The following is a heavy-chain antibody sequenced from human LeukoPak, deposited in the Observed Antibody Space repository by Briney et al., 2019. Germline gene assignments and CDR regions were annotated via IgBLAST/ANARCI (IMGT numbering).Heavy chain of an antibody. J-gene: IGHJ4*02. CDR2: ISYDGSNK. CDR3: EKDQENYDSSGYLDY. D-gene: IGHD3-22*01. V-gene: IGHV3-30*18. CDR1: GFTFSSYG. Sequence: GGSLRLSCAASGFTFSSYGMHWVRQAPGKGLEWVAVISYDGSNKYYADSVKGRFTISRDNSKNTLYLQMNSLRAEDTAVYYCEKDQENYDSSGYLDYWGQGTLVTVSS.